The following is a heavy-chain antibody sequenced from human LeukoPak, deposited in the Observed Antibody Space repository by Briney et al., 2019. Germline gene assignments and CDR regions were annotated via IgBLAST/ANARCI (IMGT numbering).Heavy chain of an antibody. D-gene: IGHD6-6*01. CDR2: INPNSGGT. J-gene: IGHJ4*02. CDR1: GYTFTGYY. V-gene: IGHV1-2*02. CDR3: ARDLPEYSSSGPIYYFDY. Sequence: GASVKVSCKASGYTFTGYYMHWVRQAPGQGLEWMGWINPNSGGTNYAQKFQGRVTMTRDTSISTAYMELSRLRSDDTAVYYCARDLPEYSSSGPIYYFDYWGQGTLVTVSS.